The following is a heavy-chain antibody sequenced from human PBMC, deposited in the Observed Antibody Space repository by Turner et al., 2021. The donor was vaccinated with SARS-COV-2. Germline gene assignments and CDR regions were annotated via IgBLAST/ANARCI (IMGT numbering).Heavy chain of an antibody. Sequence: HVQLLESASGLVKPLETLSLTCTVSSGSIRTNYCSWIRQSAGRGLEWIGRLHSSGSTEYNPSLKRRGAMSLDTSKNQFSLNMTSVTFADTAVYYCVMSHRKVGATGDYWGQGTLVTVSS. CDR2: LHSSGST. V-gene: IGHV4-4*07. CDR1: SGSIRTNY. D-gene: IGHD1-26*01. J-gene: IGHJ4*02. CDR3: VMSHRKVGATGDY.